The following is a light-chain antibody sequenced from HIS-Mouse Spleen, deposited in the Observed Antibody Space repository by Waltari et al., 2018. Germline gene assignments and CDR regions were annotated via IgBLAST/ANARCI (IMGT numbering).Light chain of an antibody. J-gene: IGLJ2*01. V-gene: IGLV3-10*01. CDR3: YSTDSSGNHRV. CDR1: ALPKKY. Sequence: SYELTQPPSVSVSPGQTARITCSGDALPKKYAYWYQQKSGQAPVLVIYEDCKRPSGIPGGCSGSSSGTMATLTISGAQVEDEADYYCYSTDSSGNHRVFGGGTKLTVL. CDR2: EDC.